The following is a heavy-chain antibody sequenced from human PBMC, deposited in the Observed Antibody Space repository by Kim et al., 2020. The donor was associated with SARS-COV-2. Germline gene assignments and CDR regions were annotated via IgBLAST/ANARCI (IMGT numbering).Heavy chain of an antibody. V-gene: IGHV3-7*01. CDR3: TRERVTEKSHFDY. CDR1: GFTFSGFW. CDR2: IKEDGTET. Sequence: GGSLRLSSAASGFTFSGFWMSWVRQAPGKGLEWVANIKEDGTETYYLDSVEGRFTISRDNAKNSLYLQMNSLRAEDTAVYYCTRERVTEKSHFDYWGQGTLVTVSS. D-gene: IGHD2-21*02. J-gene: IGHJ4*02.